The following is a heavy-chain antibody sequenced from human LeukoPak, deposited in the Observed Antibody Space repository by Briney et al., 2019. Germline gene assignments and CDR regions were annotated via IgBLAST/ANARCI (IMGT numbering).Heavy chain of an antibody. CDR2: IGGSGDFT. V-gene: IGHV3-23*01. D-gene: IGHD6-19*01. Sequence: TGGSLRLSCAASGFTFSTYAMSWVRQAPGKGLEWVSVIGGSGDFTNYADSVKGRCTISRDNSENTLFLQMNSLRADDTAVYFCTKRRPERSGWGFYDYWGQGALVTVSS. CDR1: GFTFSTYA. CDR3: TKRRPERSGWGFYDY. J-gene: IGHJ4*02.